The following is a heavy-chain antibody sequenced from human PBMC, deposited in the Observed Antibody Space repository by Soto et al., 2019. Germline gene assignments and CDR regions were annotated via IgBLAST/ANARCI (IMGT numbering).Heavy chain of an antibody. J-gene: IGHJ6*02. CDR1: GFTFSSYA. D-gene: IGHD2-15*01. CDR2: ISRSGSDT. CDR3: APRQVVPPTRAWHYYYGMDV. Sequence: GGSLRLSCAASGFTFSSYAMSWVRQAPGKGLGWVSEISRSGSDTYYADSVKGRFTISRDNSKNTLYLQLNSLRPEDTAVYYCAPRQVVPPTRAWHYYYGMDVWGQGTTVTVSS. V-gene: IGHV3-23*01.